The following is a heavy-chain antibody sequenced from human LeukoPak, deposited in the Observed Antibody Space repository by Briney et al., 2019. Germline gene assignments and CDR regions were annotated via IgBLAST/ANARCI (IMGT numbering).Heavy chain of an antibody. Sequence: PSETLSLTCTVSGGSISSGGYYWSWIRQHPGKGLEWIGYIYYSGSTYYSPSLKSRVTISVDTSKNRFSLKLSSVTAADTAVYYCARVIEPHYYGSGSYYNVANYYYFDYWGQGTLVTVSS. CDR1: GGSISSGGYY. CDR2: IYYSGST. V-gene: IGHV4-31*03. D-gene: IGHD3-10*01. CDR3: ARVIEPHYYGSGSYYNVANYYYFDY. J-gene: IGHJ4*02.